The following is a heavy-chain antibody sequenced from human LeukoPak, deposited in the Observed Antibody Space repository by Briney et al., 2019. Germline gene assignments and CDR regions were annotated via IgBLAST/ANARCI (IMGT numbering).Heavy chain of an antibody. J-gene: IGHJ4*02. CDR2: ITRSGGGT. CDR1: GFAFSSYA. D-gene: IGHD6-13*01. Sequence: GGSLRLSCAASGFAFSSYAMSWVRQAPGKGLEWVSTITRSGGGTYYADSVKGRFTISRDNSKNTLYLQMNSLRAEDTAVYSCAKCSDRSSCYFDHWGQGTLVTVSS. V-gene: IGHV3-23*01. CDR3: AKCSDRSSCYFDH.